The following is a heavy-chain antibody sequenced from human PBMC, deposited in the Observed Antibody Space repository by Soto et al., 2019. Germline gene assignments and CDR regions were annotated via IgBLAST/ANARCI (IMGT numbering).Heavy chain of an antibody. CDR1: GFTFSNAW. V-gene: IGHV3-15*07. D-gene: IGHD3-22*01. J-gene: IGHJ6*02. CDR2: IKSKTDGGTT. Sequence: GGSLRLSCAASGFTFSNAWMNWVRQAPGKGLEWVGRIKSKTDGGTTDYAAPVKGRFTISRDDSKNTLYLQMNSLKTEDTAVYYCTTDRYYDSSGYLLWYYYGMDVWGQGTTVTVSS. CDR3: TTDRYYDSSGYLLWYYYGMDV.